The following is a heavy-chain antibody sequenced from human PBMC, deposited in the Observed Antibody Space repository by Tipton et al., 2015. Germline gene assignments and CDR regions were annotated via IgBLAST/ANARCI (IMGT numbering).Heavy chain of an antibody. V-gene: IGHV4-39*01. CDR3: ARRFSHSSSWTFDY. J-gene: IGHJ4*02. Sequence: TLSLTCTVSGGSISSSSYYWGWIRQPPGKGLEWIGSVHYGGSTYYNPSLKSRVTISVDTSKNQFSLKLSSVTAADPAVYYCARRFSHSSSWTFDYWGQGTLVTVSS. D-gene: IGHD6-13*01. CDR2: VHYGGST. CDR1: GGSISSSSYY.